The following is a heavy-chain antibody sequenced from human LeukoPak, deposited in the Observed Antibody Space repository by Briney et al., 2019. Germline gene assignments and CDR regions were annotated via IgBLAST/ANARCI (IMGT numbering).Heavy chain of an antibody. Sequence: SVKVSCKASGGTLSSYAISWVRQAPGQGLEWMGGIIPIFGTANYAQKFQGRVTITADESTSTAYMELSSLRSEDTAVYYCARDRNGYCSSTSCSNFDYWGQGTLVTVSS. D-gene: IGHD2-2*01. CDR3: ARDRNGYCSSTSCSNFDY. CDR1: GGTLSSYA. CDR2: IIPIFGTA. J-gene: IGHJ4*02. V-gene: IGHV1-69*13.